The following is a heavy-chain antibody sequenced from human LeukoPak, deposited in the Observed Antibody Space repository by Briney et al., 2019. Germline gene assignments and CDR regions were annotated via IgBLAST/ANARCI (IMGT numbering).Heavy chain of an antibody. D-gene: IGHD3-22*01. CDR3: ARHRYYDSSGYYYVVPAYFDY. Sequence: RASETLSLTCAVYGGSFSGYYWSWIRQPPGKGLEWIGEINHSGSTNYNPSLKSRVTISVDTSKNQFSLKLSSGTAADTAVYYCARHRYYDSSGYYYVVPAYFDYWGQGTLVTVSS. CDR1: GGSFSGYY. J-gene: IGHJ4*02. V-gene: IGHV4-34*01. CDR2: INHSGST.